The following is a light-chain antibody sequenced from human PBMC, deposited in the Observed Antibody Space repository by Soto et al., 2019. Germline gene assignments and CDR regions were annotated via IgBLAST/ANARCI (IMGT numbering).Light chain of an antibody. CDR3: MEGTPS. Sequence: VVNQSPLSPPPPPRESGPLPCRSCQSLIYSNGKTYLNWYQQRPGQVPRRIIYQVSNRDSGVPDRFSGSGSGSGTDFTLKISRVEAEDVGVYYCMEGTPSFGQGTKVDIK. CDR2: QVS. J-gene: IGKJ1*01. CDR1: QSLIYSNGKTY. V-gene: IGKV2-30*01.